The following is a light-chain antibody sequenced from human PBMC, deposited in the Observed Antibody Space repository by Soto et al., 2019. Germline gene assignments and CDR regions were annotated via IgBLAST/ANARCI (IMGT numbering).Light chain of an antibody. CDR3: QAWDSSTAV. CDR1: KLGDKY. V-gene: IGLV3-1*01. CDR2: QDS. J-gene: IGLJ2*01. Sequence: SYELTQPPSVSVSPGQTASITGSGDKLGDKYACWYQQKTGQSPVLVIYQDSKRPSGIPERFSGSNSGNTATLTISGTQAMDEADYYCQAWDSSTAVFGGGTKLTVL.